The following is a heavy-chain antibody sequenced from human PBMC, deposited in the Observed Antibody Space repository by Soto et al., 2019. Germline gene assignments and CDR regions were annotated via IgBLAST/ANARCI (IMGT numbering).Heavy chain of an antibody. V-gene: IGHV3-21*01. J-gene: IGHJ4*02. D-gene: IGHD6-6*01. CDR2: ISSSSSYI. Sequence: PVVSLILSCSSSVFTFISYIINWVRQAPVNGLEWVSSISSSSSYIYYADSVKGRFTIYRDNAKNSLYLKMNSLRAEDTDVYYCARDTNGEYRSSAPNDYWGQGTLVTXSS. CDR3: ARDTNGEYRSSAPNDY. CDR1: VFTFISYI.